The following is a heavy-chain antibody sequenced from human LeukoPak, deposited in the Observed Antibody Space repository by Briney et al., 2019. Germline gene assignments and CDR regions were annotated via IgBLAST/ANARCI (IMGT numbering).Heavy chain of an antibody. J-gene: IGHJ4*02. CDR3: ARDRDTAMAPYYFDY. D-gene: IGHD5-18*01. CDR2: IYHTGST. Sequence: SETLSLTCAVSGYSISSGYYWGWIRQPPGKGLEWIGSIYHTGSTYYNPSLKSRVTTSVDTSKNQFPLKLSSVTAADTAVYYCARDRDTAMAPYYFDYWGQGTLVTVSS. CDR1: GYSISSGYY. V-gene: IGHV4-38-2*02.